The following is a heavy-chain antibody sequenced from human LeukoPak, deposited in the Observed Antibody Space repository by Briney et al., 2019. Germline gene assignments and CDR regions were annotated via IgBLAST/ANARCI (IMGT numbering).Heavy chain of an antibody. D-gene: IGHD3-9*01. V-gene: IGHV3-23*01. Sequence: HPGGSLRLSCAASGFTFSSYAMTWVRQAPGRGLEWVSATSGSGTSTFYADSVKGRFTISRDNSKNTLYLQMNSLRAEDTAICYCAKNGKDNYDMFFDYWGQGTLVTVSS. CDR3: AKNGKDNYDMFFDY. CDR1: GFTFSSYA. CDR2: TSGSGTST. J-gene: IGHJ4*02.